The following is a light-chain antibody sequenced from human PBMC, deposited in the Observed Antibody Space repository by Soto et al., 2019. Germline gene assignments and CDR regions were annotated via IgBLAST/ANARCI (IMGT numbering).Light chain of an antibody. CDR1: LRISKY. Sequence: DIKLTQSPSSLSAYVGDRVTITCRASLRISKYLNWYQQKPGKAPKLLIYGASTLQSGVPSRFSGSGSGTGFTLTITNLQPEDSSTYFCQQSHSTPLTFGGGTKLEI. CDR3: QQSHSTPLT. J-gene: IGKJ4*01. V-gene: IGKV1-39*01. CDR2: GAS.